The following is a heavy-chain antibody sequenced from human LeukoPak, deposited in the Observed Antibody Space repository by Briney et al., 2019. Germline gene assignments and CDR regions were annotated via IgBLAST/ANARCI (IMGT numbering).Heavy chain of an antibody. D-gene: IGHD3-3*01. CDR1: GGSISSSSYY. V-gene: IGHV4-39*07. Sequence: SETLSLTCTVSGGSISSSSYYWGWIRQPPGKGLEWIGSIYYSGSTYYNPSLKSRVTISVDTSKNQFSLKLSSVTAADTAVYYCARANYDFWSGSEMYNWFDPWGQGTLVTVSS. CDR2: IYYSGST. CDR3: ARANYDFWSGSEMYNWFDP. J-gene: IGHJ5*02.